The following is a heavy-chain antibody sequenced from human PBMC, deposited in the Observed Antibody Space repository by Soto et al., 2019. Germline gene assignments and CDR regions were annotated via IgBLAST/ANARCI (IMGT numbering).Heavy chain of an antibody. CDR3: ARGNAPVNVY. V-gene: IGHV3-48*03. Sequence: DVHLVESGGGLAQPGGSLRLSCAASGFTFSSYDMNWVRQAPGKGLEWISYITSSGSTTYYADSVKGRFTISTDNAKNRLYLQMNSLRADGTAVYYCARGNAPVNVYWGQGTLVTVSS. J-gene: IGHJ4*02. CDR2: ITSSGSTT. CDR1: GFTFSSYD. D-gene: IGHD2-2*01.